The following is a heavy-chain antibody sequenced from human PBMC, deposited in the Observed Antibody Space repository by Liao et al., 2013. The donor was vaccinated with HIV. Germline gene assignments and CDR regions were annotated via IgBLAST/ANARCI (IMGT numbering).Heavy chain of an antibody. CDR3: ARAHWGRGAFDI. CDR2: IYYSGST. CDR1: GGSISSYY. V-gene: IGHV4-59*01. J-gene: IGHJ3*02. Sequence: QVHLQQWGAGLLNPSETLSLTCAVSGGSISSYYWSWIRQPPGKGLEWIAYIYYSGSTNYNPSLKSRVTISVDTSKNQFSLKLSSVTAADTAVYYCARAHWGRGAFDIWGQGTMVTVSS. D-gene: IGHD7-27*01.